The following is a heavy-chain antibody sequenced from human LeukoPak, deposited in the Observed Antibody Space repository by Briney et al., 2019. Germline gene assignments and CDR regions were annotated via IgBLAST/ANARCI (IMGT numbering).Heavy chain of an antibody. J-gene: IGHJ4*02. V-gene: IGHV3-23*01. Sequence: GGSLRLSCAASGFTFSSYSMNWVRQAPGKGLEWVSAISGSGGSTYYADSVKGRFTISRDNSKNTLYLQMNSLRAEDTAVYYCEGLVKSVGYWGQGTLVTVSS. CDR3: EGLVKSVGY. CDR2: ISGSGGST. CDR1: GFTFSSYS. D-gene: IGHD5/OR15-5a*01.